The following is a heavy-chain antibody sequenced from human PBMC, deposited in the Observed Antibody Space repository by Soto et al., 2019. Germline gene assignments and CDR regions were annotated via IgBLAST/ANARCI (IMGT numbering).Heavy chain of an antibody. D-gene: IGHD1-1*01. CDR2: IYNSGST. CDR1: GGSISSGGYY. V-gene: IGHV4-31*03. Sequence: QVQLQESGPGLVKPSQTLSLTCTVSGGSISSGGYYWSWIRQHPGKGLEWIGYIYNSGSTSSNPSLTSRITLSADTSKNQVSRRRTSATAADTAVYDCARQYDNNSPTRSDPWGQGTLVTVSS. CDR3: ARQYDNNSPTRSDP. J-gene: IGHJ5*02.